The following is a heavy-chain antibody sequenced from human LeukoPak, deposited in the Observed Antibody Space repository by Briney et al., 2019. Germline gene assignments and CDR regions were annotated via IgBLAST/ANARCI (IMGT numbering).Heavy chain of an antibody. D-gene: IGHD3-10*01. V-gene: IGHV1-2*02. CDR2: INPNSGGT. J-gene: IGHJ5*02. CDR3: AREDTMARRSPWFDP. CDR1: GYTFTGYY. Sequence: ASVKVSCRASGYTFTGYYMHWVRQAPGQGLEWMGWINPNSGGTNYAQKFQGRVTMTRDTSISTAYMELSRLRSDDTAVYYCAREDTMARRSPWFDPWGQGTLVTVSS.